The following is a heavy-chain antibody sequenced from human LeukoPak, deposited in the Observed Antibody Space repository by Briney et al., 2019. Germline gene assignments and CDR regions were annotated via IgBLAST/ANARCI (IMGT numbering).Heavy chain of an antibody. Sequence: KPSETLSLTCTVSGGSISSYYWSWIRQPPGKGLEWIGYIYYSGSTNYNPSLKSRVTISVDTSKNQFSLKLSSVTAADTAVHYCARHVRDTYDYDSSGHPYYDYYMDVWGKGTTVTISS. J-gene: IGHJ6*03. CDR3: ARHVRDTYDYDSSGHPYYDYYMDV. CDR2: IYYSGST. D-gene: IGHD3-22*01. V-gene: IGHV4-59*08. CDR1: GGSISSYY.